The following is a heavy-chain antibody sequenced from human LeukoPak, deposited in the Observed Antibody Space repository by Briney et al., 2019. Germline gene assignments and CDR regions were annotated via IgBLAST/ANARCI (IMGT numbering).Heavy chain of an antibody. V-gene: IGHV3-23*01. CDR1: GFTLRNYA. D-gene: IGHD2-15*01. Sequence: GGSLRLSCVASGFTLRNYAMTWVRQAPGKGLEWVSVITSSDAAAYYADSVKGRFIISRDNSKNTLYLQMNSLRGEDTAVYYCAKYCSGGHCYSGMDVWGQGTTVTVSS. J-gene: IGHJ6*02. CDR2: ITSSDAAA. CDR3: AKYCSGGHCYSGMDV.